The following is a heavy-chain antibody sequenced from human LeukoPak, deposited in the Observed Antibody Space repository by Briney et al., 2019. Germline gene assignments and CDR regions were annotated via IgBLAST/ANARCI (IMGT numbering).Heavy chain of an antibody. CDR3: ARAGSAAVVRAALRDAFDI. D-gene: IGHD2-2*01. CDR1: GGSISSYY. J-gene: IGHJ3*02. CDR2: IYYSGST. Sequence: ASETLSLTCTVSGGSISSYYWSWIRQPPGRGLEWIAYIYYSGSTNYNPSLKSRVTISVDTSKNQFSLKLSSVTAADTAVYYCARAGSAAVVRAALRDAFDIWGQGTMVTVSS. V-gene: IGHV4-59*12.